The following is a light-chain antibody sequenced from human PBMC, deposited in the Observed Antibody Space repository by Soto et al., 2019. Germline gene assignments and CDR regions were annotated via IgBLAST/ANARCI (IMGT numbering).Light chain of an antibody. J-gene: IGKJ1*01. CDR2: GAS. CDR1: QSVSSTY. Sequence: TQCPGTQSLTQGERATLSCTTSQSVSSTYLAWYQQKPGQAPRLLIYGASSRATGIPDRFSGSGSGTDFTLTITSLVPGDFAVYYCQQYGSAPWTFGQGTKVDIK. V-gene: IGKV3-20*01. CDR3: QQYGSAPWT.